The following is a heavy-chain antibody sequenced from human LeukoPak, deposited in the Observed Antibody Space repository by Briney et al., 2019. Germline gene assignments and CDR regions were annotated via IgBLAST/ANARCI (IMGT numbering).Heavy chain of an antibody. CDR2: IYTSGST. CDR1: GGSISSYY. V-gene: IGHV4-4*07. Sequence: SETLSLTCTVSGGSISSYYWSWIRKPAGKGLEWIGRIYTSGSTNYNPSLKSRVTMSVDTSKNQFSLKLSSVTAADTAVYYCARGGGTSWDYYYYMDVWGKGTTVTVSS. CDR3: ARGGGTSWDYYYYMDV. D-gene: IGHD2-2*01. J-gene: IGHJ6*03.